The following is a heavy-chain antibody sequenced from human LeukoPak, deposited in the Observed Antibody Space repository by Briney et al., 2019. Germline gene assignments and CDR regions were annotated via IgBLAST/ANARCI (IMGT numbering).Heavy chain of an antibody. J-gene: IGHJ4*02. CDR3: ARGVEPLAANTLAY. CDR1: GFSVSLNY. Sequence: GGSLRLSCAASGFSVSLNYMNWVRQAPGKGLEWVSILYSGSDTYYADSVKGRFTISRDSSKNMLFLHMNSLRAEDTAVYYCARGVEPLAANTLAYWGQGTLVTVSS. D-gene: IGHD1-14*01. CDR2: LYSGSDT. V-gene: IGHV3-53*01.